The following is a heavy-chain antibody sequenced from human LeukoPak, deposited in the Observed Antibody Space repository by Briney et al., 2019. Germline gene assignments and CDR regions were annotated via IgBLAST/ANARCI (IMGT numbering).Heavy chain of an antibody. D-gene: IGHD6-19*01. V-gene: IGHV4-59*01. CDR3: ARVRPVAGRDY. CDR1: GGSIRSYY. J-gene: IGHJ4*02. CDR2: IYYSGST. Sequence: SETLSLTCTVSGGSIRSYYWSWIRQPPGKGLEWIGYIYYSGSTNYNPSLKSRVTISEDTSKNQFSLKLSSVTAADTAVYYCARVRPVAGRDYWGQGTLVTVSS.